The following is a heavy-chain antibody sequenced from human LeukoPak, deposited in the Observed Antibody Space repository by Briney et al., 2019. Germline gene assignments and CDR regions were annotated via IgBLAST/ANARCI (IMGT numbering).Heavy chain of an antibody. J-gene: IGHJ4*02. D-gene: IGHD1-26*01. V-gene: IGHV3-21*04. CDR2: ISSSSSYI. Sequence: PGGSLRLSCAASGFTFSSYSMNWVRQAPGKGLEWVSSISSSSSYIYYADSVKGRFTISRDNAKNSLYLQMNSLRAEDTALYYCARAQSGSYYYNIDYWGQGTLVTVSS. CDR1: GFTFSSYS. CDR3: ARAQSGSYYYNIDY.